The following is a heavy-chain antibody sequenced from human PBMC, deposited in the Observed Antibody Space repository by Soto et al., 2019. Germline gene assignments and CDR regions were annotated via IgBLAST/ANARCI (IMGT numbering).Heavy chain of an antibody. CDR2: IWYDGSNK. CDR3: ARSKRGGLLFRDSYYYYGMDV. J-gene: IGHJ6*02. D-gene: IGHD2-21*02. Sequence: QVQLVESGGGVVQPGRSLRLSCAASGFTFSSYGMHWVRQAPGKGLEWVAVIWYDGSNKYYADSVKGRFTISRDNSKNTLYLQMNSLRAEDTAVYYCARSKRGGLLFRDSYYYYGMDVWGQGTTVTVSS. V-gene: IGHV3-33*01. CDR1: GFTFSSYG.